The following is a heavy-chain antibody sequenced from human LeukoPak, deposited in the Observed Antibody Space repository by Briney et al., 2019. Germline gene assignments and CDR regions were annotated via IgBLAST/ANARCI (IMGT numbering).Heavy chain of an antibody. Sequence: SETLSLTCAVYGGSFSGYYWSWIRQPPGKGLEWIGEINHSGSTNYNPSLKSRVTISVDTSKNQFSLKLSSVTAADTAVYYCALGYYYGSGSYGGVDYWGQGTLVTVSS. D-gene: IGHD3-10*01. J-gene: IGHJ4*02. CDR1: GGSFSGYY. CDR2: INHSGST. V-gene: IGHV4-34*01. CDR3: ALGYYYGSGSYGGVDY.